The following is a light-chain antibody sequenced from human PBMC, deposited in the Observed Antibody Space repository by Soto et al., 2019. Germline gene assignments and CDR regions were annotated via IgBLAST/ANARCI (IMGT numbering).Light chain of an antibody. Sequence: EIVLTQSPGTLSLSPGERATLSCRASQSVSSSYLAWYQQKPGQAPRLLIYGASSRATGIADRFSGSGSGTDFTLTISRLAPEDFAVYYCQQYGSSPYTFGQGTKLEIK. CDR3: QQYGSSPYT. V-gene: IGKV3-20*01. J-gene: IGKJ2*01. CDR2: GAS. CDR1: QSVSSSY.